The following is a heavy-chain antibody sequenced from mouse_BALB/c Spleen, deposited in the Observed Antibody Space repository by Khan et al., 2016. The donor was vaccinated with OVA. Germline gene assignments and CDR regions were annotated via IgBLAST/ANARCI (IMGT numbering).Heavy chain of an antibody. CDR1: GFSLSRYN. Sequence: QVQLKQSGPGLVAPSQSLSITCTVSGFSLSRYNIHWVRQPPEKGLEWLGMIWGGGGIDYNSTLKSRLSIRKDNSKSQVLLKMNSLQTDDTAMYYCARAYYRYDGYYAMDYWGQGTSVTVSS. D-gene: IGHD2-14*01. CDR2: IWGGGGI. V-gene: IGHV2-6-4*01. J-gene: IGHJ4*01. CDR3: ARAYYRYDGYYAMDY.